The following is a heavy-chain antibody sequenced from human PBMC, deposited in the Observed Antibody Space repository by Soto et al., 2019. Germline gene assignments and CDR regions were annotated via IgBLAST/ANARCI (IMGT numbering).Heavy chain of an antibody. D-gene: IGHD2-15*01. CDR2: IYYSGST. CDR3: AGAFPLPPYYFDY. CDR1: GGSISSGGYY. Sequence: QVQLQESGPGLVKPSQTLSLTCTVSGGSISSGGYYWSWIRQHPGKGLEWIGYIYYSGSTYYNPSLKSRVTISVDTSKSQFSLKLRSVTDADTAVYYCAGAFPLPPYYFDYWGQGTLVTVSS. V-gene: IGHV4-31*03. J-gene: IGHJ4*02.